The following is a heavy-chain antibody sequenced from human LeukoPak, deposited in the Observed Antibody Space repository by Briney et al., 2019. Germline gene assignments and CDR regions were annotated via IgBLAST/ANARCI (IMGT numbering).Heavy chain of an antibody. V-gene: IGHV4-59*01. CDR3: ARGTGAYYYL. D-gene: IGHD3-22*01. CDR1: GGSISDYY. J-gene: IGHJ3*01. CDR2: IYYSGST. Sequence: RASETLSLTCTVSGGSISDYYWSWIRQPPGKGLEWIGYIYYSGSTKYNPYLKSRVTISIDTSKNQFSLKLSSVTAADTALYYCARGTGAYYYLWGQGTMVTVSS.